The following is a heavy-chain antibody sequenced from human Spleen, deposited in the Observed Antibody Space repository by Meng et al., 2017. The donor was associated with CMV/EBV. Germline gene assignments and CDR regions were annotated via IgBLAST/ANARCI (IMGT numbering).Heavy chain of an antibody. J-gene: IGHJ4*02. CDR1: GFTFSDYY. Sequence: GGSLRLSCAASGFTFSDYYMNWVRQAPGKGLEWVSSISSSSTIYYADSVKGRFTISRDNAKNSLYLQMNSLGAEDTAVYYCARGAGSYYKSPLDYWGQGTLVTVSS. D-gene: IGHD3-10*01. CDR3: ARGAGSYYKSPLDY. CDR2: ISSSSTI. V-gene: IGHV3-69-1*01.